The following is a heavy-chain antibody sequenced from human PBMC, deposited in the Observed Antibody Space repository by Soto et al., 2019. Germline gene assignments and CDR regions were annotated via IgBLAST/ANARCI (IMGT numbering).Heavy chain of an antibody. V-gene: IGHV3-66*01. J-gene: IGHJ4*02. CDR1: AFSVSRYY. D-gene: IGHD3-10*01. CDR3: ARGLVRAFFDY. Sequence: EVQLVESGGVLVQPGESLRLSCAASAFSVSRYYMSWVRQAPGKGLEWLSVIYSGGDTYYADSVKGRFSISRDNSKNTLYLQMTSLRAGDTAVYYCARGLVRAFFDYWGQGTLVTVSS. CDR2: IYSGGDT.